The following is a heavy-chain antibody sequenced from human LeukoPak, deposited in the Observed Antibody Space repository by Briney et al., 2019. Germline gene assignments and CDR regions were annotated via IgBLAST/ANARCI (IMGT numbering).Heavy chain of an antibody. V-gene: IGHV3-21*01. CDR3: AGDRPPNV. CDR2: ISSSSTYI. D-gene: IGHD3-16*01. J-gene: IGHJ4*02. Sequence: PGGSLRLSCAASGLTFSSYTMTWVRQAPGKGLEWVSSISSSSTYIFYEDSVKGRFIISRDNAKKSLYLQMNSLRADDSAVYYCAGDRPPNVWGQGTLVTVSS. CDR1: GLTFSSYT.